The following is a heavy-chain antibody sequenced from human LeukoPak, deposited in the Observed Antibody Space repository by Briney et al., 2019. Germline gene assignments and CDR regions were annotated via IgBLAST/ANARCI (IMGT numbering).Heavy chain of an antibody. J-gene: IGHJ5*02. CDR1: GYSFTSYW. Sequence: GESLKISCKGSGYSFTSYWISWVRQMPGKGLEWMGRIDPSDSYTNYSPSFQGHVTISADKSISTAYLQWSSLKASDTAMYYCARQPYCSGGSCYPGWFDPWGRGTLVTVSS. V-gene: IGHV5-10-1*01. CDR2: IDPSDSYT. D-gene: IGHD2-15*01. CDR3: ARQPYCSGGSCYPGWFDP.